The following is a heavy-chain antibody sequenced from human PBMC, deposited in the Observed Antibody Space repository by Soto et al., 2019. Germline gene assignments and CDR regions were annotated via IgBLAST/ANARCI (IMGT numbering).Heavy chain of an antibody. CDR3: ARSIVVVTAADY. CDR2: INAGNGNT. J-gene: IGHJ4*02. V-gene: IGHV1-3*01. D-gene: IGHD2-21*02. CDR1: GYTFTSYA. Sequence: QLQLVQSGAEVKKPGASVKVSCKASGYTFTSYAMHWVRQAPGQRLEWMGWINAGNGNTKYSQKFQGRVTITRDTSASTAYRELTSLRSEDTAVYYCARSIVVVTAADYWGQGTLVTVSS.